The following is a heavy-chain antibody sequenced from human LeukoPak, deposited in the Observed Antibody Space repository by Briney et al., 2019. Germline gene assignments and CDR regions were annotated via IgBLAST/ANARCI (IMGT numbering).Heavy chain of an antibody. V-gene: IGHV3-74*01. CDR3: SRAGQYRFDY. Sequence: GGSMSLSCAASRFTFSIYWMQWVRQAPGKGRVWVSRINSDGSNTIYRVSEEGLFTLSRHNAENTLYLQMNSRRADDAAVYYCSRAGQYRFDYWGEGGLVTVSS. CDR1: RFTFSIYW. J-gene: IGHJ4*02. D-gene: IGHD2/OR15-2a*01. CDR2: INSDGSNT.